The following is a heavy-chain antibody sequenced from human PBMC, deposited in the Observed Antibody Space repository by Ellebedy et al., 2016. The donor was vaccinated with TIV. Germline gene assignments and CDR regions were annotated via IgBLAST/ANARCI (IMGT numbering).Heavy chain of an antibody. J-gene: IGHJ6*02. V-gene: IGHV3-30*14. CDR3: ARDSSRRGMDV. CDR1: GFTFSDYA. D-gene: IGHD3-16*01. Sequence: PGGSLRLSCAASGFTFSDYAMHWVRRAPGKGLEWVAVISYNGGIGYYADSVKGRFTISRDNSKNTVYLQMNSLRAEDAAVYYCARDSSRRGMDVWGQGTTVTVSS. CDR2: ISYNGGIG.